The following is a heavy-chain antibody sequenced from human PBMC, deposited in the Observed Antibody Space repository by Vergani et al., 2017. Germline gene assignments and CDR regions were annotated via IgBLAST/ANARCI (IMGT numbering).Heavy chain of an antibody. CDR1: GFTFNHYA. CDR2: ISGSGGST. Sequence: EVQLLESGGDFVQPGGSLRLSCAASGFTFNHYAMNWVRQAPGKGLEWVSGISGSGGSTYYAGSVKGRFTISRDSSKSTQYLQMNNLSAGDTAVYYCAKANRRNSGYDYLYCYHAMDVWGQGTTVTVSS. CDR3: AKANRRNSGYDYLYCYHAMDV. V-gene: IGHV3-23*01. D-gene: IGHD5-12*01. J-gene: IGHJ6*02.